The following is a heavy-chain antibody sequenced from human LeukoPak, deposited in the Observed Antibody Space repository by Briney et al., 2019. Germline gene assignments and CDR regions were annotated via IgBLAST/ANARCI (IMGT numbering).Heavy chain of an antibody. V-gene: IGHV1-18*04. J-gene: IGHJ4*02. D-gene: IGHD3-3*01. Sequence: ASVKVSCKASGYTFTGYYMHWVRQAPGQGLEWMGWISAYNGNTNYAQKLQGRVTMTTDTSTSTAYMELRSLRSDDTAVYYCARDQGVVMPDYWGQGTLVTVSS. CDR1: GYTFTGYY. CDR3: ARDQGVVMPDY. CDR2: ISAYNGNT.